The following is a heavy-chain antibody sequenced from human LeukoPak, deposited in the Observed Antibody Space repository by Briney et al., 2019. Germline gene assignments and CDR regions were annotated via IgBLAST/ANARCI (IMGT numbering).Heavy chain of an antibody. Sequence: SETLSLTCAVYGGSFSGYYWSWIRQPPGKGLEWIGEINHSGSTNYKSSLKSRVTISVDTSKNQFSLKLSSLTAAETAVYYCARQYGSGSAYTPVVDLWGQGTLVTVSS. CDR1: GGSFSGYY. V-gene: IGHV4-34*01. CDR2: INHSGST. CDR3: ARQYGSGSAYTPVVDL. D-gene: IGHD3-10*01. J-gene: IGHJ4*02.